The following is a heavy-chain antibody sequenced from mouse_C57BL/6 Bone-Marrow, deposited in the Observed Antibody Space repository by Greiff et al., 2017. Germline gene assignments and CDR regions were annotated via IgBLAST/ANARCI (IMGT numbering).Heavy chain of an antibody. V-gene: IGHV3-8*01. CDR1: GYSITSAY. J-gene: IGHJ3*01. D-gene: IGHD1-1*01. CDR2: ISYSGST. Sequence: EVKLVESGPGLAKPSQTLSLTYSVTGYSITSAYWNWIRKFPGNKLEYMGYISYSGSTYYNPSIKRRISITRDTSKNQYYLQLNSVTTEDTATYYCARSYWFAYWGQGTLVTVSA. CDR3: ARSYWFAY.